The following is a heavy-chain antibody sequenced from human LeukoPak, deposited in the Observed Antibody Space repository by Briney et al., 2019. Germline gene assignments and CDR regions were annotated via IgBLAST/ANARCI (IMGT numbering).Heavy chain of an antibody. CDR3: ARGDIVAAVLGY. Sequence: ASVRVSCKTSGYIFTGYYLHWVRQAPGQGLEWMGWINPNSGGTNYAQKFQGRVTMTRDTSISTAYMELSRLRSDDTAVYYCARGDIVAAVLGYWGQGTLVTVSS. V-gene: IGHV1-2*02. CDR2: INPNSGGT. D-gene: IGHD5-12*01. CDR1: GYIFTGYY. J-gene: IGHJ4*02.